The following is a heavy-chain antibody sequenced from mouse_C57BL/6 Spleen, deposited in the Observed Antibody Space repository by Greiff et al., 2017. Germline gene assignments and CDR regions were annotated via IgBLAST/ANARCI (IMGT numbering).Heavy chain of an antibody. CDR2: IDPETGGT. V-gene: IGHV1-15*01. D-gene: IGHD1-1*01. Sequence: VKVVESGAELVRPGASVTLSCKASGYTFTDYEMHWVKQTPVHGLEWIGAIDPETGGTAYNQKFKGKAILTADKSSSTAYMELRSLTSEDSAVYYCTRDKSSFSSYWGQGTSVTVSS. CDR3: TRDKSSFSSY. J-gene: IGHJ4*01. CDR1: GYTFTDYE.